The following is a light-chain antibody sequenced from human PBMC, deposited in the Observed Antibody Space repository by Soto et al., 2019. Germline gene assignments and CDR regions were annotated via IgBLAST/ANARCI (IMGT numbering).Light chain of an antibody. CDR2: EVS. J-gene: IGLJ2*01. V-gene: IGLV2-14*01. CDR3: SSYTSSRTLI. CDR1: SSDVGGYNY. Sequence: QSALTQPASVSGSPGQSITISCTGTSSDVGGYNYVSWYQQHPGKAPKLVIHEVSNWPSGVSNRFSGSKSGSTASLTISGLQAEDEDDYYCSSYTSSRTLIFGGGTKLTVL.